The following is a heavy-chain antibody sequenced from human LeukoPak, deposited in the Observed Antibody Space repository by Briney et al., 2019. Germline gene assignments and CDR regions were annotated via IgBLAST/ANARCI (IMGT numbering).Heavy chain of an antibody. Sequence: SETLSLTCAVYGGSFSGYYWSWIRQPPGKGLEWIGEINHSGSTNSNPSLKSRVTISVDTSKNQFSLKLSSVTAADTAVYYCARGYGSGRAGYYYYGMDVWDKGTTVTVSS. CDR1: GGSFSGYY. CDR3: ARGYGSGRAGYYYYGMDV. J-gene: IGHJ6*04. D-gene: IGHD3-10*01. CDR2: INHSGST. V-gene: IGHV4-34*01.